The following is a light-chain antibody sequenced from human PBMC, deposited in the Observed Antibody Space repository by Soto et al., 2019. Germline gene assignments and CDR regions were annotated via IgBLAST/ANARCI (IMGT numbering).Light chain of an antibody. Sequence: QAVVTQPPSASGTPGQRVTISCSGSSSNIGSNYVYWYQQLPGTAPKLLIYSNNQRPSGVPDRISSTKSGTSASLAISGLRSEDEADYYCAAWDDSLSGYVFGTGTKVTVL. J-gene: IGLJ1*01. CDR2: SNN. CDR3: AAWDDSLSGYV. CDR1: SSNIGSNY. V-gene: IGLV1-47*02.